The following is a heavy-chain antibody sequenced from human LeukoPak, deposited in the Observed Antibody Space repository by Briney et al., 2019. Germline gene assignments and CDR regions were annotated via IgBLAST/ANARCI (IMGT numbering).Heavy chain of an antibody. CDR2: IDNYGSDT. V-gene: IGHV3-74*01. CDR3: VRDRPHNWFDP. J-gene: IGHJ5*02. D-gene: IGHD6-6*01. Sequence: GGSLRLSCAASGFTFTSHWMHWVRQAPGKGLVWVSRIDNYGSDTTYADSVRGRFTISRDNAKKTPHLQMNSLRVEDTAVYYCVRDRPHNWFDPWGQGTLVTVSS. CDR1: GFTFTSHW.